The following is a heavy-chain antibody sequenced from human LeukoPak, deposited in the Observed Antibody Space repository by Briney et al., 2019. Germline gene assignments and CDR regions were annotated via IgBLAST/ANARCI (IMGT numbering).Heavy chain of an antibody. V-gene: IGHV3-64*01. CDR3: ARAAYCSSTSCYGSDI. J-gene: IGHJ3*02. CDR2: ISSNGGST. Sequence: GGSLRLSCAASGFTFSSYAMSWVRQAPGKGLEYVSAISSNGGSTYYANSVKGRFTISRDNSKNTLYLQMGSLRAEDMAVYYCARAAYCSSTSCYGSDIWGQGTMVTVSS. D-gene: IGHD2-2*01. CDR1: GFTFSSYA.